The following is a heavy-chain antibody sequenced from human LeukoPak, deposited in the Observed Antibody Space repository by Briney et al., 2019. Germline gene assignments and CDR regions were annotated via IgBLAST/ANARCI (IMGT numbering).Heavy chain of an antibody. CDR3: AKALYYYDSSGQPSSLFLDY. Sequence: GGSLRLSCAASGFTFSSYAMSWVRRAPGKGLEWVSAISGSGGSTYYADSVKGRFTISRDNSKNTLYLQMNSLRAEDTAAYYCAKALYYYDSSGQPSSLFLDYWCRGTLITVSS. V-gene: IGHV3-23*01. J-gene: IGHJ4*02. D-gene: IGHD3-22*01. CDR2: ISGSGGST. CDR1: GFTFSSYA.